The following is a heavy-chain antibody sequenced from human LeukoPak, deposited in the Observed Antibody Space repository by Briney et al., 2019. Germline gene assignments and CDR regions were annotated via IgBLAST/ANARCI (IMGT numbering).Heavy chain of an antibody. CDR3: ARKRGRDQWTWELLIREYYFDY. V-gene: IGHV4-59*12. Sequence: SETLSLTCTVSGGSISSYYWSWIRQPPGKGLEWIGYIYYSGSTNYNPSLKSRVTISVDTSKNQFSLKLSSVTAADTAVYYCARKRGRDQWTWELLIREYYFDYWGQGTLVTVSS. CDR1: GGSISSYY. J-gene: IGHJ4*02. D-gene: IGHD1-26*01. CDR2: IYYSGST.